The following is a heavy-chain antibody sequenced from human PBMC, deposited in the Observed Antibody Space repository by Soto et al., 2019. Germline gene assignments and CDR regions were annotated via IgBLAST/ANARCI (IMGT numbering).Heavy chain of an antibody. CDR1: GGSISSYY. CDR2: IYHTGTT. CDR3: ARLGMDTWDFDY. J-gene: IGHJ4*02. V-gene: IGHV4-59*12. D-gene: IGHD5-18*01. Sequence: PSETLSLTCTVSGGSISSYYWSWIRQPPGKGLEWIGYIYHTGTTKYSPSLRSRVSISVDTSKNQFSLKLASVTAADTAVYYCARLGMDTWDFDYWGQGILVTVSS.